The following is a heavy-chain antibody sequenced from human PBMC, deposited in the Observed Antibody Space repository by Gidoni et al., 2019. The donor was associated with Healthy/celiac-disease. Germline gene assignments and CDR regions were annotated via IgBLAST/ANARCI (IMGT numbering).Heavy chain of an antibody. D-gene: IGHD2-15*01. CDR3: ARGASGGGAYYFDY. Sequence: QVQPVESGGGVVQPGRSLRLSCAASGFTSSSYGMHWVRQAPGKGLEWVAVIWYDGSNKYYADSVKGRFTISRDNSKNTLYLQMNSLRAEDTAVYYCARGASGGGAYYFDYWGQGTLVTVSS. V-gene: IGHV3-33*01. J-gene: IGHJ4*02. CDR2: IWYDGSNK. CDR1: GFTSSSYG.